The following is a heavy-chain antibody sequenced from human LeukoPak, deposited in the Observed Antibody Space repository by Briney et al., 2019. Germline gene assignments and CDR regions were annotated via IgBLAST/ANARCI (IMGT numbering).Heavy chain of an antibody. V-gene: IGHV3-23*01. CDR3: AKNIAAAGTSVLDY. J-gene: IGHJ4*02. Sequence: GGSLRLSCAASGFTVSNNYMSWVRQAPGKGLEWVSAISGSGGSTYYADSVKGRFTISRGNSKNTLYLQMNSLRAEDTAVYYCAKNIAAAGTSVLDYWGQGTLVTVSS. CDR2: ISGSGGST. D-gene: IGHD6-13*01. CDR1: GFTVSNNY.